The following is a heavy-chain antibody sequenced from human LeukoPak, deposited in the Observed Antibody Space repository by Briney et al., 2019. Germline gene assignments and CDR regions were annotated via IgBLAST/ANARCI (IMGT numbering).Heavy chain of an antibody. Sequence: PGGSLRLSCAASGFTFDDYAMHWVRQTPGRGLEWVSGITYDSGYVEYADSVKGRFTISRDNSKNTLYLQMNSLRAEDTAVYYCAKGGGFTMIVVVITQLDYWGQGTLVTVSS. J-gene: IGHJ4*02. CDR2: ITYDSGYV. CDR1: GFTFDDYA. D-gene: IGHD3-22*01. CDR3: AKGGGFTMIVVVITQLDY. V-gene: IGHV3-9*01.